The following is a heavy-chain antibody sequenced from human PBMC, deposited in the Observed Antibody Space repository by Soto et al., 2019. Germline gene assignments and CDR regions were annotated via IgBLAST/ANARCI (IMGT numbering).Heavy chain of an antibody. V-gene: IGHV3-48*02. D-gene: IGHD5-18*01. CDR1: GLTFTSYS. J-gene: IGHJ4*02. Sequence: ELQLVESGGGLVQPGGSLRLSCAASGLTFTSYSMSWVRQAPGKGLEWVSFISSSSSTIYYAVSVKGQFTISRDNAKNPLSLQTSSLRDEDTTVYYCTRDRGYTYGFDFWGQGDLVTVSS. CDR3: TRDRGYTYGFDF. CDR2: ISSSSSTI.